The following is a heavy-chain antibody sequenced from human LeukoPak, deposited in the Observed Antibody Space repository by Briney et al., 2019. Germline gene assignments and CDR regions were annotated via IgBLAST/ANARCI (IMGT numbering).Heavy chain of an antibody. J-gene: IGHJ3*02. V-gene: IGHV1-8*03. D-gene: IGHD3-3*01. CDR2: MNPNSGNS. CDR3: AAALEYLITISKPYAFDI. CDR1: GYTFTSYD. Sequence: ASVKVSCKASGYTFTSYDINWVRQATGQGLEWMGWMNPNSGNSGYAQKFQGRVTITRNTSISTAYMELSSLRSEDTAVYYCAAALEYLITISKPYAFDIWGQGTMVTVSS.